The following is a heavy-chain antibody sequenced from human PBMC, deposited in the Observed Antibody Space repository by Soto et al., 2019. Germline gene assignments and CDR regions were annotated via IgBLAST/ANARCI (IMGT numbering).Heavy chain of an antibody. CDR3: ARVKRSTSRLDP. CDR2: VYYSGST. V-gene: IGHV4-61*08. D-gene: IGHD1-26*01. Sequence: PSETLSLTCSVSGDSVSSGAYYWSCIRQPPGKGLEWIGYVYYSGSTSYNPSLETGVTISVDTSKNQFSLKLTSVTPADTAIYYCARVKRSTSRLDPWGQGTLVTVSS. CDR1: GDSVSSGAYY. J-gene: IGHJ5*01.